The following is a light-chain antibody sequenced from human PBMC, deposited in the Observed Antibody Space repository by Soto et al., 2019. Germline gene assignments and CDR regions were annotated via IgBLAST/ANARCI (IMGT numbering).Light chain of an antibody. CDR3: QQYGSSPRFT. Sequence: EIVLTQSPGTLSLSPGERATLSCRASQSVSSSYLDWYQQKPGQAPRLLIYCASSRATGIPDRFSGSGSGTDFTLTISRLEPEDFAVYYCQQYGSSPRFTFGPGTKVDIK. CDR2: CAS. V-gene: IGKV3-20*01. CDR1: QSVSSSY. J-gene: IGKJ3*01.